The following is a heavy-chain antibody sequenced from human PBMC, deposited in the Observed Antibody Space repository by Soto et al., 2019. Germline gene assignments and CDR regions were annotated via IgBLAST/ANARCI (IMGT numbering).Heavy chain of an antibody. V-gene: IGHV1-8*01. CDR2: MNPNSGNT. CDR1: FTSYD. J-gene: IGHJ6*02. CDR3: ARGPGSSDWRFSYYYMDV. Sequence: QVRLVQSGAEVKKPGASVKVSCTFTSYDINWVRQATGQGLEWMAWMNPNSGNTRYAQKFQGRVTMTRNTSNFTAYMELSSLRSEDTAVYYCARGPGSSDWRFSYYYMDVWGQGTTLTVSS. D-gene: IGHD6-19*01.